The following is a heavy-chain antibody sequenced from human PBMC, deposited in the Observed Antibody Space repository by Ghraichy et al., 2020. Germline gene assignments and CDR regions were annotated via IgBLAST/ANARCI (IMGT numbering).Heavy chain of an antibody. J-gene: IGHJ6*02. CDR2: IYYSGTS. D-gene: IGHD3-16*02. Sequence: SETLSLTCTVSGASISSYYWSWIRQPPGKGLEWIGYIYYSGTSYYNPSLNSRVTMSLDAHKNQFSLTLSSVTAADTAVYYCSTGPYRMDSWRLGTTVTVAS. CDR1: GASISSYY. CDR3: STGPYRMDS. V-gene: IGHV4-59*01.